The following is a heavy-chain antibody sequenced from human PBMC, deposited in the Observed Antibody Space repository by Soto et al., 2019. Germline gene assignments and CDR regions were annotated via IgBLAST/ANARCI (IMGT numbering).Heavy chain of an antibody. Sequence: SETLSLTCAVSGGSISSGGYSWSWIRQPPGKGLEWIGYIYHSGSTYYNPSLKSRVTISVDRSKNQFSLKLSSVTAADTAVYYCARAGSYYGSGSKSDYYYGMDVWGQGTTVTVSS. D-gene: IGHD3-10*01. J-gene: IGHJ6*02. CDR2: IYHSGST. V-gene: IGHV4-30-2*01. CDR1: GGSISSGGYS. CDR3: ARAGSYYGSGSKSDYYYGMDV.